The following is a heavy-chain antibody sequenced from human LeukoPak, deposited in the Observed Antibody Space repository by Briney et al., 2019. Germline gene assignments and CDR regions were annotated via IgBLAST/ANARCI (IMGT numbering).Heavy chain of an antibody. V-gene: IGHV4-59*01. D-gene: IGHD6-13*01. J-gene: IGHJ5*02. CDR3: ARAGIAAADWFDP. Sequence: SETLSLTCTVSGDSISDNYWSWIRQPPGKGLEWIGYVYHSGTTDYNPSLKSRVTISVDTSKNQFSLKLSSVTAADTAVYYCARAGIAAADWFDPWGQGTLVTVSS. CDR2: VYHSGTT. CDR1: GDSISDNY.